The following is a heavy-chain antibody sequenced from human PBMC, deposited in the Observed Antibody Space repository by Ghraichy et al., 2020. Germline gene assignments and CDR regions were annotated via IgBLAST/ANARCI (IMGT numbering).Heavy chain of an antibody. V-gene: IGHV4-34*01. CDR3: ARGRWYYTPSGTDYYYYMDV. CDR1: GGSFTSNY. CDR2: TNHRGNT. Sequence: SETLSLTCAVSGGSFTSNYWSWIRQLPGKGLEWIGETNHRGNTNYNPSLTSRVSMSVDTSNNQLSLMLRSVTAADTAVYYCARGRWYYTPSGTDYYYYMDVWGNGTTVTGSS. D-gene: IGHD1-26*01. J-gene: IGHJ6*03.